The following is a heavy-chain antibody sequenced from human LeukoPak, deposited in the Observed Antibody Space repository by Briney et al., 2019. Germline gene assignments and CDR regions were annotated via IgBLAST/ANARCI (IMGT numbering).Heavy chain of an antibody. CDR3: AREEGGKLGIDYYFDY. J-gene: IGHJ4*02. CDR1: GFSFIRNS. D-gene: IGHD7-27*01. Sequence: PGGSLLLSCAASGFSFIRNSMNWVRQAPGKGLEWVSSISSSSIYVYYADSVKGRFTISRDNAKNSLYLQMNSLRAEDTAVYYCAREEGGKLGIDYYFDYWGQGTLVTVSS. V-gene: IGHV3-21*01. CDR2: ISSSSIYV.